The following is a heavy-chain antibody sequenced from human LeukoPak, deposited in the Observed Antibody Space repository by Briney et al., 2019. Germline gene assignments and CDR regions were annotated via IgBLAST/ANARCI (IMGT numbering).Heavy chain of an antibody. CDR1: GDSVSSNSAA. Sequence: SQTLSLTCAISGDSVSSNSAAWNWIRQSPSRGLEWLGRTYYRSKWYNDYAVSVKSRITINPDTSKNQFSLKLSSVTAADTAVYYCARHDDILTVQWGQGTLVTVSS. CDR2: TYYRSKWYN. J-gene: IGHJ4*02. V-gene: IGHV6-1*01. D-gene: IGHD3-9*01. CDR3: ARHDDILTVQ.